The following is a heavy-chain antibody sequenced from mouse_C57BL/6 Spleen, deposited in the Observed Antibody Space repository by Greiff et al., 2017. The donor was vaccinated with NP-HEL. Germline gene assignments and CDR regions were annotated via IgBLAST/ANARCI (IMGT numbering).Heavy chain of an antibody. D-gene: IGHD1-1*01. Sequence: QVQLQQSGPELVKPGASVKISCKASGYAFSSSWMNWVKQRPGKGLEWIGRIYPGDGDTNYNGKFKGKATLTAAKSSSTAYMQLSSLTSEDSAVYFCARERDYYGSSPWYFDVWGTGTTVTVSS. J-gene: IGHJ1*03. V-gene: IGHV1-82*01. CDR1: GYAFSSSW. CDR3: ARERDYYGSSPWYFDV. CDR2: IYPGDGDT.